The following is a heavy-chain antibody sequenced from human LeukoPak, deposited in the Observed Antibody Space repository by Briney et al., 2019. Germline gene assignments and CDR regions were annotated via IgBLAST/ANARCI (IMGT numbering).Heavy chain of an antibody. CDR2: ISGSSSYI. D-gene: IGHD3-10*01. Sequence: GGSLRLSCAASGFTFSSYSMNWVRQAPGKGLEWVSSISGSSSYIYYADSVKGRFTISRHNAKNSLYLQLNSLRAEDTAVYYCARDFEPRAHFAQANCFDYWGQGTLVTVSS. CDR1: GFTFSSYS. J-gene: IGHJ4*02. V-gene: IGHV3-21*01. CDR3: ARDFEPRAHFAQANCFDY.